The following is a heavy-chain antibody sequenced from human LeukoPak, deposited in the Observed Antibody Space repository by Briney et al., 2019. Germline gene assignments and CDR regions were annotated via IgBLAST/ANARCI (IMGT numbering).Heavy chain of an antibody. CDR2: MNPNSGNT. J-gene: IGHJ6*02. CDR3: ANLGNVYYYYYGMDV. V-gene: IGHV1-8*01. D-gene: IGHD1-26*01. Sequence: GASVKVSCKASGYTFTSYDINWVRQATGQGLEWMGWMNPNSGNTGYAQKFQGRVTMTRNTSISTAYMELSSLRSEDTAVYYCANLGNVYYYYYGMDVWGQGTTVTVSS. CDR1: GYTFTSYD.